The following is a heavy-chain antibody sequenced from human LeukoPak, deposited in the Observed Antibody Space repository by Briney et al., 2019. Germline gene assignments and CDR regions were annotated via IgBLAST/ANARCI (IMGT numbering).Heavy chain of an antibody. D-gene: IGHD3-22*01. CDR3: VRAGIYDSSGYYRN. V-gene: IGHV3-48*04. CDR1: GFTFSSYG. CDR2: ISSSSSTI. Sequence: GGSLRLSCAASGFTFSSYGMHWVRQAPGKGLEWVSYISSSSSTIYYADSVKGRFTISRDNAKNSLYLQMNSLRAEDTAVYYCVRAGIYDSSGYYRNWGQGTLVTVSS. J-gene: IGHJ4*02.